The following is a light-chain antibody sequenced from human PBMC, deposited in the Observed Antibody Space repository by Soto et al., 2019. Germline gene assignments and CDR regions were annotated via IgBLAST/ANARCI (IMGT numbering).Light chain of an antibody. CDR2: AAS. CDR3: QHSYSTPRT. Sequence: DIQMTQSPSSLSASVGDRVTITCRVSQSISSYLNWYQQKPWKAPKLLLYAASSLQSWVPSRFSGSGSVTDFNLTIISLQPEDFATYYYQHSYSTPRTFGQGTNV. CDR1: QSISSY. V-gene: IGKV1-39*01. J-gene: IGKJ1*01.